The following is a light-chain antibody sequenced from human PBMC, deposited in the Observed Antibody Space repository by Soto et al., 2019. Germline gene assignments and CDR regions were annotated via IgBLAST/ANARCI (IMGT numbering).Light chain of an antibody. Sequence: EAVLTQSPATLSVSPGERATLSCRASQSVATNLAWYQQRPGQAPRLLIYGASKRAIGLPARFSGSGSGTEFILTITSLQSEDFAVYYCQQYNNWPQTFGQGTKVEIK. CDR2: GAS. V-gene: IGKV3-15*01. CDR3: QQYNNWPQT. CDR1: QSVATN. J-gene: IGKJ1*01.